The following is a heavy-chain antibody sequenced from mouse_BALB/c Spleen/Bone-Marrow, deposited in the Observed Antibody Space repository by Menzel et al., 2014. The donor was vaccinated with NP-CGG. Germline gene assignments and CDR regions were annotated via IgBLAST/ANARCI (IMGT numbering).Heavy chain of an antibody. CDR2: IDPSDSET. J-gene: IGHJ4*01. CDR3: SRARGDGYYYGIDY. V-gene: IGHV1S72*01. D-gene: IGHD2-3*01. Sequence: VQLQQSGAELVKPGAPVKLSCKASGYTFTSYWMNWVKQRPGRGLEWIGRIDPSDSETHYNQKFKDKATLTVDKSSSTAYIQLSILTSEDTAVYDCSRARGDGYYYGIDYWGQGTSVTVSS. CDR1: GYTFTSYW.